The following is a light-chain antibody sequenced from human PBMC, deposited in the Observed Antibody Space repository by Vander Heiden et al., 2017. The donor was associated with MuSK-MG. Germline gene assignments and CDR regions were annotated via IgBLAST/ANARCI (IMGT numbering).Light chain of an antibody. Sequence: QSVLTQPPSASGTAGQRVTISCSGSSSNIGSNTVNWYQQLPGTAPKLLIYSNKQRPSGVPDRFSGSKSGTSASLAISGLQSEEEADYYCAAWDDSLNGRVFGGGTKLTVL. J-gene: IGLJ2*01. CDR3: AAWDDSLNGRV. CDR1: SSNIGSNT. V-gene: IGLV1-44*01. CDR2: SNK.